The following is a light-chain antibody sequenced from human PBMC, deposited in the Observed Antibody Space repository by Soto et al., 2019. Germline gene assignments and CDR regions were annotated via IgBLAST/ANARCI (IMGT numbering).Light chain of an antibody. CDR1: SSDVGGYNY. V-gene: IGLV2-8*01. J-gene: IGLJ2*01. CDR2: EVS. Sequence: QSALTQPPSASGSPGQSVTISCTGTSSDVGGYNYVSWYQQHPGKAPKLMIYEVSKRPSGVPDRFSGSKFGNTASLTVSGLQAEDEADYYCGSYADYYNVVFGGGTKLTVL. CDR3: GSYADYYNVV.